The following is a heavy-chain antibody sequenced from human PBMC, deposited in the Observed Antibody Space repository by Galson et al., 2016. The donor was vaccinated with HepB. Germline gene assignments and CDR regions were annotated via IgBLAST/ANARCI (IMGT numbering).Heavy chain of an antibody. CDR1: GYNFTTNW. Sequence: QSGAEVKKPGESLKISCKGSGYNFTTNWIGWVRQMPGKGLEWMGIVYPGDSDTRYSPSFQGQVTRYSPSFQGQVTISADKSTSTAYLQWGSLKASDTPMHYCAILRLWPEVAFEFWGPGTMVTGSS. CDR3: AILRLWPEVAFEF. CDR2: VYPGDSDT. J-gene: IGHJ3*01. V-gene: IGHV5-51*01. D-gene: IGHD5-18*01.